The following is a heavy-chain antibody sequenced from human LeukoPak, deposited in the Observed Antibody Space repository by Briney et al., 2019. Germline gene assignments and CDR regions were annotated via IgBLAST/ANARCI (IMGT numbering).Heavy chain of an antibody. Sequence: SETLSLTCAVYGGSFSGYNWSWIRQPPGKGLEWIGEINHSGSTNYNPSLKSRVTLSVDTSKNQFSLKLSSVTAADTAVYYCARVVMVRGVLHYYYGMDVWGKGTTVTVSS. V-gene: IGHV4-34*01. CDR1: GGSFSGYN. D-gene: IGHD3-10*01. CDR3: ARVVMVRGVLHYYYGMDV. J-gene: IGHJ6*04. CDR2: INHSGST.